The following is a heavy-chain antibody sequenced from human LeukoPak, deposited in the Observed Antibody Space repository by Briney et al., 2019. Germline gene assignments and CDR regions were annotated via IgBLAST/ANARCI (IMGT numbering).Heavy chain of an antibody. CDR2: MNPNSGNT. V-gene: IGHV1-8*01. CDR3: ATSSSSSDFDY. Sequence: ASVKVSCKASGYTFTSYDINWVRQATGQGLEWMGWMNPNSGNTGYAQKFQGRVTMTRDTSISTAYMELSSLRSEDTVVYYCATSSSSSDFDYWGQGTLVTVSS. J-gene: IGHJ4*02. CDR1: GYTFTSYD. D-gene: IGHD6-6*01.